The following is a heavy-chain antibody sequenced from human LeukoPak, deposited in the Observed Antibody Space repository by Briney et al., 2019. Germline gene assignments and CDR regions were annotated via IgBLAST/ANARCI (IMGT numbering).Heavy chain of an antibody. CDR2: IHNSWST. CDR3: ATCRDEFGDYGFTS. CDR1: VDFISSNY. V-gene: IGHV4-59*01. D-gene: IGHD4-17*01. J-gene: IGHJ5*02. Sequence: PSETLSLTCTFSVDFISSNYWSWIRQPRAREREGIGYIHNSWSTNYNLPLKSRVTISVDTSKNLFSLKLTSVTAADTAVYYCATCRDEFGDYGFTSWGQGTLVTVSS.